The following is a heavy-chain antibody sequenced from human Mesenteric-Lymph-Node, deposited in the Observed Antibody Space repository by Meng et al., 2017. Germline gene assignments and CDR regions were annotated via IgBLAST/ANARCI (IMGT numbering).Heavy chain of an antibody. D-gene: IGHD3-9*01. CDR2: MDSYGST. CDR3: ARDPGFSALDI. Sequence: GGSLRLSCAASGFSFSSYAMSWVRQAPGKGPEWVSKMDSYGSTHYADSAKDRFTISRDNAKNTVYLQMNGLRVEDTAIYYCARDPGFSALDIWGQGTMVTVSS. J-gene: IGHJ3*02. V-gene: IGHV3-23*01. CDR1: GFSFSSYA.